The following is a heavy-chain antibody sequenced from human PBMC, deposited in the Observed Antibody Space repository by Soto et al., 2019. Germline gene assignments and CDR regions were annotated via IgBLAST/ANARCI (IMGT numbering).Heavy chain of an antibody. Sequence: EVQLVESGGGLVKPGGSLRLSCAASGFTFSTYSMNWVRQAPGKGLEWVSSISSSSSYIYYADSVKGRFTISRDNAKNSLYLQMNSLRAKDTAVYYFAGPDRAWYFDLWGRGTLVTVSS. CDR2: ISSSSSYI. CDR1: GFTFSTYS. V-gene: IGHV3-21*01. J-gene: IGHJ2*01. CDR3: AGPDRAWYFDL.